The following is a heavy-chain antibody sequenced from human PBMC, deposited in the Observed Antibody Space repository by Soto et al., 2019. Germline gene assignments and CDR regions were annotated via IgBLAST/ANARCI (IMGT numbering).Heavy chain of an antibody. Sequence: GGSLRLSCAASGFTFSSYAMSWVRQAPGKGLEWVSAISGSGGSTYYADSVKGRCTISRDNSKNTLYLQMNSLRAEDTAVYYCAREGAGNSSWYLFPSGWYYYGMDVWGQGTTVTVSS. CDR3: AREGAGNSSWYLFPSGWYYYGMDV. D-gene: IGHD6-13*01. CDR2: ISGSGGST. V-gene: IGHV3-23*01. J-gene: IGHJ6*02. CDR1: GFTFSSYA.